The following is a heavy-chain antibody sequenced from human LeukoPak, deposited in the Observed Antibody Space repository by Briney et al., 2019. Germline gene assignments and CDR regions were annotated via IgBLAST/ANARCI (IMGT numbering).Heavy chain of an antibody. CDR3: ARDRALLWFGEFFTFDN. CDR1: GYSFTSNV. Sequence: GASVKVSCKASGYSFTSNVISWVRQAPGQGLEWMGWISAYNGNTNYAQKLQGRVTMTTDTSTSTAYMELRSLISDDTAVYYSARDRALLWFGEFFTFDNCGQGTLVTVSS. CDR2: ISAYNGNT. D-gene: IGHD3-10*01. V-gene: IGHV1-18*01. J-gene: IGHJ1*01.